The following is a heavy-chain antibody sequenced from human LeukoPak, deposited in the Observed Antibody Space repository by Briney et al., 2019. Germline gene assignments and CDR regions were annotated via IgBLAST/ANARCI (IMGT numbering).Heavy chain of an antibody. CDR1: GFTFSSYG. CDR2: ISGSGSDGST. D-gene: IGHD3-22*01. CDR3: AKYSHDSSGSYDY. Sequence: GGSLRLSCAASGFTFSSYGMSWVRQAPGKGLEWVSGISGSGSDGSTYYADSVKGRFTISRDNSKNTLYLQMDSLRAEDTAVYYCAKYSHDSSGSYDYWGQGTLVTVSS. V-gene: IGHV3-23*01. J-gene: IGHJ4*02.